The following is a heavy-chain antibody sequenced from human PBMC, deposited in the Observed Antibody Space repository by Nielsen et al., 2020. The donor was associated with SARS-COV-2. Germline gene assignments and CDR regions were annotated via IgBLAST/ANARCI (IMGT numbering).Heavy chain of an antibody. D-gene: IGHD2-15*01. CDR2: IYYSGST. Sequence: GSLRLSCTVSGGSISSSSYYWGWIRQPPGKGLEWIGSIYYSGSTYYNPSLKSRVTISVDTSKNQFSLKLSSVTAADTAVYYCARHENVVAPFDYWGQGTLVTVSS. V-gene: IGHV4-39*01. J-gene: IGHJ4*02. CDR1: GGSISSSSYY. CDR3: ARHENVVAPFDY.